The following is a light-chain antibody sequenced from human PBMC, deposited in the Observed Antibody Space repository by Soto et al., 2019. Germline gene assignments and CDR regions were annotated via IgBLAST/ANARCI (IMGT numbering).Light chain of an antibody. Sequence: VMTQSRTTLSVSPGERVTLSCRASQSVNFNLAWYQQKPGQAPRLLMYGASSRATGIPARFSGSGSRTKFTLSISSLQSEDFAVYYCQQYENWPRTFGQGTKVDIK. CDR1: QSVNFN. CDR2: GAS. V-gene: IGKV3-15*01. CDR3: QQYENWPRT. J-gene: IGKJ1*01.